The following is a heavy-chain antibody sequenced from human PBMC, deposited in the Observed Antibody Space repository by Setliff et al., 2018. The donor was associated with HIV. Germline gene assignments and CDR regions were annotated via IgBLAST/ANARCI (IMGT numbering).Heavy chain of an antibody. V-gene: IGHV3-49*04. Sequence: GGSLRLSCTASGFTFGEYAMSWVRQAPGKGLEWLGFIRSKTYGGTTEYAASVKGRFIISRDDSKSIAYLQMNSLIIEDTAVYYCTTVENRYRYHHYYDSLGYDYFDQWGQGTLVTVSS. CDR2: IRSKTYGGTT. D-gene: IGHD3-22*01. CDR3: TTVENRYRYHHYYDSLGYDYFDQ. CDR1: GFTFGEYA. J-gene: IGHJ4*02.